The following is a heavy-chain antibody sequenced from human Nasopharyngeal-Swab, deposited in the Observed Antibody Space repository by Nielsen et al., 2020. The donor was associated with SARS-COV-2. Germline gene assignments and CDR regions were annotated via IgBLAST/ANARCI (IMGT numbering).Heavy chain of an antibody. CDR1: GYTFTSYY. D-gene: IGHD2-8*01. CDR2: INPSGGST. CDR3: ARVSRGLMVYAMGDLDY. V-gene: IGHV1-46*01. J-gene: IGHJ4*02. Sequence: ASVKVSCKASGYTFTSYYMHWVRQAPGQGLEWMGIINPSGGSTSYAQKFQGRVTMTRDTSTSTVHMELSSLRSEDTAAYYCARVSRGLMVYAMGDLDYWGQGTLVTVSS.